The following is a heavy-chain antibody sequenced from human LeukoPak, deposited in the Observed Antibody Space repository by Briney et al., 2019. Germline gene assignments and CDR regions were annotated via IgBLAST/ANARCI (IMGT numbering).Heavy chain of an antibody. CDR3: AKDGCSSSSCHANFYYYYYYHMDV. J-gene: IGHJ6*03. CDR2: ISGSGGSA. CDR1: GFTFSSYA. Sequence: GGSLRLSCAASGFTFSSYAMSWVRQAPGKGLEWLSGISGSGGSAHYADSVKGRFTISRDNSKNTLLLQMNSLRAEDTAVYYCAKDGCSSSSCHANFYYYYYYHMDVWGKGTTVTVSS. D-gene: IGHD2-2*01. V-gene: IGHV3-23*01.